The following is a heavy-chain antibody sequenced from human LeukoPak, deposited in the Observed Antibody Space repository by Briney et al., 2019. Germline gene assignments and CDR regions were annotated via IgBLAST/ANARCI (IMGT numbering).Heavy chain of an antibody. CDR1: GYTFTSHW. CDR2: IYPGDSDT. V-gene: IGHV5-51*01. Sequence: GESLKISCKGSGYTFTSHWIGWVRQMPGKGLEWMGIIYPGDSDTRYSPSFQGQVTISADKSISTAYLRWSSLKASDTAMYYCARRLWSSGTFDYWGQGTLVTVSS. D-gene: IGHD3-22*01. CDR3: ARRLWSSGTFDY. J-gene: IGHJ4*02.